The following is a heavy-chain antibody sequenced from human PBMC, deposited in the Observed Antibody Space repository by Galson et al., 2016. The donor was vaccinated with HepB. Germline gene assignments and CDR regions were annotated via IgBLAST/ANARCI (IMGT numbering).Heavy chain of an antibody. V-gene: IGHV1-3*01. D-gene: IGHD6-13*01. Sequence: SVKVSCKASGYIFTSYGIHWVRQAPGQSLEWMGWINAGTGNTRYSQKLQARVTITRDTSANTAYMELTSLKSEDTAVYYCARSTVSSGTLYFDYWGQGALVTVSS. CDR1: GYIFTSYG. CDR3: ARSTVSSGTLYFDY. J-gene: IGHJ4*02. CDR2: INAGTGNT.